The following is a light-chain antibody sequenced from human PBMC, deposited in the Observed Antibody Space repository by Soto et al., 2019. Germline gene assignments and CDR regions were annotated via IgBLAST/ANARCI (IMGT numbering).Light chain of an antibody. CDR2: DVS. J-gene: IGLJ1*01. V-gene: IGLV2-14*01. Sequence: QSVLAQPASVSGSPGQSITISCTGTSSDVGGYNYVSWYQQHPGKDPKLMIYDVSNRPSGVSNRFSGSKSGNTASLTISGLQAEDEADYYCSSYTSSSTPVFGTGTKVTVL. CDR1: SSDVGGYNY. CDR3: SSYTSSSTPV.